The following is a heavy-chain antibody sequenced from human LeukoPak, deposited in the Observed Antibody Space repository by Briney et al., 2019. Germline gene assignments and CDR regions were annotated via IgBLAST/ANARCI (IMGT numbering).Heavy chain of an antibody. CDR3: ARGPWVRFGVVIIGAFDI. CDR1: VYTFAGYY. D-gene: IGHD3-3*01. Sequence: ASVKVSCKASVYTFAGYYMHWVRHAPGQGLEWMGWINPNSGGTNYAQKFPGRVTITRDTSISTAYMELSRLRSDDTAVYYCARGPWVRFGVVIIGAFDIWGQGTMVTVSS. CDR2: INPNSGGT. V-gene: IGHV1-2*02. J-gene: IGHJ3*02.